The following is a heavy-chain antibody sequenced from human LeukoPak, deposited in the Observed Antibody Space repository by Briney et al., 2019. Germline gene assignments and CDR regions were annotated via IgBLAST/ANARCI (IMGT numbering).Heavy chain of an antibody. CDR3: ARDKFCSDTGSCNIGLFDF. J-gene: IGHJ4*02. CDR2: INHRGSS. CDR1: GGSFSGYY. D-gene: IGHD2-15*01. Sequence: SETLSLTCGVFGGSFSGYYWTWIRQPPGKGLEGIGGINHRGSSNYNPSLRSRVTISVDTSKTQFSLKLTSMTAADTAVYYCARDKFCSDTGSCNIGLFDFWGQGALVTVSS. V-gene: IGHV4-34*01.